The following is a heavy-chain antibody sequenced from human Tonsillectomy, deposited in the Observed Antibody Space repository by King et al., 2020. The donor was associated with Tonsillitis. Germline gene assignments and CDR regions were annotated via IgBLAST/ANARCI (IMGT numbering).Heavy chain of an antibody. CDR1: GYTFTNYG. Sequence: QLVQSGAEVKKPGASVKVSCKASGYTFTNYGVSWVRQAPGQGLEWMGWMSAYKGNTNYAQNLQGRFTMTTDTYTSTAYMELRNLRPYDTAVYYCARVTYGDSPLRDYYYYGMDVWGKGNTVTVSS. J-gene: IGHJ6*04. V-gene: IGHV1-18*04. CDR3: ARVTYGDSPLRDYYYYGMDV. D-gene: IGHD4-17*01. CDR2: MSAYKGNT.